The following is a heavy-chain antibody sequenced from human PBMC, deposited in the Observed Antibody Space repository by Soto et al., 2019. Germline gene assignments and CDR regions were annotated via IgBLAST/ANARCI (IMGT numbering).Heavy chain of an antibody. CDR3: ARDLMGNSYAFDM. V-gene: IGHV1-46*01. J-gene: IGHJ3*02. Sequence: QVQLVQSGAEVKKPGASVKVSCKAPGYTFTSNSMNWVRQAPGQGLEWMGMITSSGGSTSYSQKFQGRATMTRDTSTRTVYMELSSLRSEDRATYYCARDLMGNSYAFDMWGQGTMVSVSS. D-gene: IGHD4-4*01. CDR1: GYTFTSNS. CDR2: ITSSGGST.